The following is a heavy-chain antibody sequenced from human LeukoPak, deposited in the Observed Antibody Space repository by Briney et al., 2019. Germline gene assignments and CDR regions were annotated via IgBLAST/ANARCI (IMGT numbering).Heavy chain of an antibody. CDR1: GYTFTGDY. CDR2: INPNSGNT. D-gene: IGHD2-2*01. J-gene: IGHJ5*02. V-gene: IGHV1-2*02. Sequence: ASVKVSCKASGYTFTGDYMHWVRQAPGQGLEWMGWINPNSGNTHYAQKFQGRVTMTRDTSISTAYMELSRLRSDDTAVYYCARVSVWHCSSTSCYWFDPWGQGTLVTVSS. CDR3: ARVSVWHCSSTSCYWFDP.